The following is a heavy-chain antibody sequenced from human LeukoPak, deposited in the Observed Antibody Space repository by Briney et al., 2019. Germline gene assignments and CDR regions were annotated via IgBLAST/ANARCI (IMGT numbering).Heavy chain of an antibody. CDR1: GCNLSEIS. D-gene: IGHD5-24*01. V-gene: IGHV1-24*01. Sequence: ASVKVSCKVSGCNLSEISTYSVRQAPGKGLEWMGGFAPEDGETIYAQKFQGRVTMTEDTSTDTAYMELSSLRSEDTAVYYCARGGREMATIIKPFDYWGQGTLVTVSS. J-gene: IGHJ4*02. CDR3: ARGGREMATIIKPFDY. CDR2: FAPEDGET.